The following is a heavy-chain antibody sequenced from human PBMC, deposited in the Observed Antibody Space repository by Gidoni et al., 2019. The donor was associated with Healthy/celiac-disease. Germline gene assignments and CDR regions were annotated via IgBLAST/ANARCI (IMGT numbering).Heavy chain of an antibody. V-gene: IGHV4-59*01. CDR3: ARIPGEKGYCSSTSCYGSRGYYYYGMDV. CDR2: IYYSGST. D-gene: IGHD2-2*01. J-gene: IGHJ6*02. CDR1: GGSISSYY. Sequence: QVQLQESGPGLVKPSETLSLTCTVSGGSISSYYWSWIRPPPGKGLEWIGYIYYSGSTNYNPSLKSRVTISVDTSKNQFSLKLSSVTAADTAVYYCARIPGEKGYCSSTSCYGSRGYYYYGMDVWGQGTTVTVSS.